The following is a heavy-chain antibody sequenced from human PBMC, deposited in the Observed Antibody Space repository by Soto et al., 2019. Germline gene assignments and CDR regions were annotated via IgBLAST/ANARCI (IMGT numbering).Heavy chain of an antibody. CDR3: AKPTHRTPYSSGWYVLNY. V-gene: IGHV1-69*06. Sequence: ASVKVSCKASGGTFSSYAISWVRQAPGQGLEWMGGIIPIFGTANYAQKFQGRVTITADKSTSTAYMELSSLRSEDTAVYYCAKPTHRTPYSSGWYVLNYWGKGTRVTVSS. D-gene: IGHD6-19*01. CDR2: IIPIFGTA. CDR1: GGTFSSYA. J-gene: IGHJ4*02.